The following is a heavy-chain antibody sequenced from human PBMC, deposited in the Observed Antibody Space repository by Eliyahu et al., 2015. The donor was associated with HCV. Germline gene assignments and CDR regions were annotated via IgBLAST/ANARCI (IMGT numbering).Heavy chain of an antibody. CDR2: IHYSGST. V-gene: IGHV4-59*01. D-gene: IGHD6-19*01. CDR1: GGSTXPXS. CDR3: ASGGGGIAVAGTGGWFDP. Sequence: QVQLQESGPGLVKPSETLSLTCTVPGGSTXPXSWSWIRQPPGKGLEWIGYIHYSGSTNYNPSFKSRVTISVDTSKNQFSLNLTSVTAADTAVYYCASGGGGIAVAGTGGWFDPWGQGTLVTVSS. J-gene: IGHJ5*02.